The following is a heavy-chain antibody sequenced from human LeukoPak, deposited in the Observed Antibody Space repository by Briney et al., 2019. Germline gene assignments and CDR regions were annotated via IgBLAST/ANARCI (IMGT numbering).Heavy chain of an antibody. CDR2: IYPGDSDT. CDR3: ARVYTASSSSGGYYYYGMDV. V-gene: IGHV5-51*01. J-gene: IGHJ6*02. Sequence: GESLKISCKGSGYSFTSYWIGWVRQMPGKGLEWMGTIYPGDSDTRYSPSFQGQVTISADKSISTAYLQWSSLKASDTAMYYCARVYTASSSSGGYYYYGMDVWGQGTTVTVSS. CDR1: GYSFTSYW. D-gene: IGHD6-6*01.